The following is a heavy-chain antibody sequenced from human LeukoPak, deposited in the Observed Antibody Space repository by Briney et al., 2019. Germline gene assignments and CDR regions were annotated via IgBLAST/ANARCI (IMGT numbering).Heavy chain of an antibody. Sequence: GGSLRLSCAAFGFTFNNFAMTWVRQAPGKGLEWVSTISGSGGRTYYADSVQGRFTISRDNSKNTLYLQMNSLRGEDTAVYYCAKDLSTSNSPAWGYYYKYGMDVWGQGTTVTVSS. D-gene: IGHD3-16*01. V-gene: IGHV3-23*01. CDR3: AKDLSTSNSPAWGYYYKYGMDV. CDR1: GFTFNNFA. CDR2: ISGSGGRT. J-gene: IGHJ6*02.